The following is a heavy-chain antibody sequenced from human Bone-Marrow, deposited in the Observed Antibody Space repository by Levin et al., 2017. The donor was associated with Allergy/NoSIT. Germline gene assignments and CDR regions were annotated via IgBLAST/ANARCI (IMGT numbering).Heavy chain of an antibody. CDR3: AKDRNHYGDYDAFDI. J-gene: IGHJ3*02. CDR2: ISGSGGST. Sequence: LSLTCAASGFTFSSYAMSWVRQAPGKGLEWVSAISGSGGSTYYADSVKGRFTISRDNSKNTLYLQMNSLRAEDTAVYYCAKDRNHYGDYDAFDIWGQGTMVTVSS. V-gene: IGHV3-23*01. D-gene: IGHD4-17*01. CDR1: GFTFSSYA.